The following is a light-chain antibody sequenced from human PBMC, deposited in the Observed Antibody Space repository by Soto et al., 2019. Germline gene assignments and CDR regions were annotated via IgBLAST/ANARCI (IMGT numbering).Light chain of an antibody. CDR3: CSYAGSSTFYYV. V-gene: IGLV2-23*03. CDR1: SSDVGGYNY. J-gene: IGLJ1*01. Sequence: QSALTQPASVSGSPGQSITISCTGTSSDVGGYNYVSWYQQHPGKAPKLMIYEGSKRPSGVSNRFSGSKSGNTASLTISGLQAEDEADYYCCSYAGSSTFYYVFGTGTKLTVL. CDR2: EGS.